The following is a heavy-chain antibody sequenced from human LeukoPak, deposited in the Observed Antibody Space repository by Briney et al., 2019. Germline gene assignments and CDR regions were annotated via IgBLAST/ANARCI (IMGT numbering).Heavy chain of an antibody. D-gene: IGHD3-10*01. CDR2: ITGGGDST. V-gene: IGHV3-23*01. Sequence: GSLRLSCAASGFTFSTDDMTWVRQAPGKGLEWVSTITGGGDSTYYADSVQGRFTISRDNSKNTVYLQMNSLRAGDTAVYYCAQGSWGDDWGQGTLVTVSS. J-gene: IGHJ4*02. CDR3: AQGSWGDD. CDR1: GFTFSTDD.